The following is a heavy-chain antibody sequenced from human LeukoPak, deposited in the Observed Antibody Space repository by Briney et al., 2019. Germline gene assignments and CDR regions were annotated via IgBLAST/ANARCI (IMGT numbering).Heavy chain of an antibody. D-gene: IGHD1-26*01. CDR2: ISSSSSYI. CDR1: GFTFSSYS. V-gene: IGHV3-21*01. CDR3: ARVRVGAGIYFDY. J-gene: IGHJ4*02. Sequence: GGSLRLSCAASGFTFSSYSMNWVRQAPGKGLEWVSSISSSSSYIYYADSVKGRFTISRDNAKNSLYLQMDSLRAEDTAVYYCARVRVGAGIYFDYWGQGTLVTVSS.